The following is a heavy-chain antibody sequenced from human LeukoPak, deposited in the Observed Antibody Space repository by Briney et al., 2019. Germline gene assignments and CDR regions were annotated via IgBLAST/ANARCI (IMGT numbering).Heavy chain of an antibody. J-gene: IGHJ6*02. V-gene: IGHV4-39*07. CDR3: ARDLRTYYDSSGLKTYYYYYYGMDV. D-gene: IGHD3-22*01. CDR2: IYYSGST. Sequence: SETLSLTCTVSGGSISSYYWSWIRQPPGKGLEWIGSIYYSGSTYYNPSLKSRVTISVDTSKNQFSLKLSSVTAADTAVYYCARDLRTYYDSSGLKTYYYYYYGMDVWGQGTTVTVSS. CDR1: GGSISSYY.